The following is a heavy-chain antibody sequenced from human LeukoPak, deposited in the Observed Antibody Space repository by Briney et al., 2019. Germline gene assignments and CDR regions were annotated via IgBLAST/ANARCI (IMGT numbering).Heavy chain of an antibody. V-gene: IGHV4-34*01. CDR3: ARGRYYYGSGSYYWAPKNYYYYYGMDV. D-gene: IGHD3-10*01. CDR2: INHSGST. J-gene: IGHJ6*02. Sequence: SETLSLTCAVSGGSFSGYYWSWIRQPPGKGLEWIGEINHSGSTNYNPSLKSRVTISVDTSKNQFSLKLSSVTAADTAVYYCARGRYYYGSGSYYWAPKNYYYYYGMDVWGQGTTVTVSS. CDR1: GGSFSGYY.